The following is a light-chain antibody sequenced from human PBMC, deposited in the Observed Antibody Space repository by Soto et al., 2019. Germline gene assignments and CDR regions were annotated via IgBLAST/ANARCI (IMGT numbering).Light chain of an antibody. Sequence: QSVLTQPPSASGTPGQSVTISCSGSNSNIESNTVTWYQQLPGTAPILLIYSNNQRSSGVPDRFSGSRSGTSGSLAISGLQSEDEADYYCATWDDRLNGYVFGSGTKLTVL. CDR3: ATWDDRLNGYV. CDR2: SNN. V-gene: IGLV1-44*01. CDR1: NSNIESNT. J-gene: IGLJ1*01.